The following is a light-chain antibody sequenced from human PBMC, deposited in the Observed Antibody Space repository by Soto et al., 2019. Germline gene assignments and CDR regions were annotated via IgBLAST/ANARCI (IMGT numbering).Light chain of an antibody. Sequence: DIQMTQSPSSLSASVGDRVTITCRASENIATYLNWYQQTPGKAPKLLIYTASTLQSGVPSRFSGSGAGTDFTLTICSLQPEDFATFYCQQSYNTPLTFGGGTKVDIK. J-gene: IGKJ4*01. CDR1: ENIATY. CDR3: QQSYNTPLT. CDR2: TAS. V-gene: IGKV1-39*01.